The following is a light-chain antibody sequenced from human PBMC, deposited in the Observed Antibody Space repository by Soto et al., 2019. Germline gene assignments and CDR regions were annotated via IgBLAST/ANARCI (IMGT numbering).Light chain of an antibody. CDR1: QTIYSN. CDR3: QQYQNLWT. Sequence: DIVLTHSPATLSVSPGERATLSCRAGQTIYSNVAWYQQRPGQAPRLLIYRASTRATGAPARFSGSGSGTEFTLTISGLQSEDFALYYCQQYQNLWTFGQGTKVDIK. CDR2: RAS. J-gene: IGKJ1*01. V-gene: IGKV3-15*01.